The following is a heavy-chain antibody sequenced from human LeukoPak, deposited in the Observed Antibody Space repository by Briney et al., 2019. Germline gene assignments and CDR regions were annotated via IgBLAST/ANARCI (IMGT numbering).Heavy chain of an antibody. D-gene: IGHD3-10*02. CDR1: GFTFSSYA. J-gene: IGHJ6*04. Sequence: PGGSLRLSCGASGFTFSSYAMNWVRQAPGKGLEWVSCISGSGGSTYYADSVKGRFTISRDNAKNSLYLQMNSLRAEDTAVYYCAELGITMIGGVWGKGTTVTISS. CDR3: AELGITMIGGV. CDR2: ISGSGGST. V-gene: IGHV3-23*01.